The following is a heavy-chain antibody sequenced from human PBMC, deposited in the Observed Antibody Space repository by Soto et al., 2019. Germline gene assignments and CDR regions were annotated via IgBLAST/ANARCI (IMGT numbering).Heavy chain of an antibody. CDR3: ASTWYYYEA. Sequence: QVQLVESGGGVVQPGRSLRLSCAASGFTFSSYAMHWVRQAPGKGLEWVAVISYDGSNKYYADSVKGRFTISRDNSKNTLYLQMNSLRAEDTAVYYCASTWYYYEAWGQGTLVTVSS. CDR2: ISYDGSNK. V-gene: IGHV3-30-3*01. J-gene: IGHJ5*02. D-gene: IGHD3-22*01. CDR1: GFTFSSYA.